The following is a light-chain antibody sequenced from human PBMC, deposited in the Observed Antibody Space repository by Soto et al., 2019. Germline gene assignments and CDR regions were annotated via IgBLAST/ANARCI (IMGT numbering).Light chain of an antibody. CDR2: LGD. CDR3: AAWDDNLNADV. CDR1: TSNIGTFY. V-gene: IGLV1-47*02. J-gene: IGLJ1*01. Sequence: QPVLTQPPSASSTPGQTVTISCSGSTSNIGTFYVYWYQHLPGTAPKLLTYLGDQRASGVSDRFSGSKSGTSASLAINGLRSDDEADYYCAAWDDNLNADVFGSGTKLTVL.